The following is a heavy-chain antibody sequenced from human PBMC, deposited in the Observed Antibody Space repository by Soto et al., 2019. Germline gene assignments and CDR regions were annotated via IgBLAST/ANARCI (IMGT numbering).Heavy chain of an antibody. D-gene: IGHD3-10*01. CDR3: ARSAWFGEPYYYYYMDV. Sequence: SETLSLTCTVSGGSISSYYWSWIRQPPGKGLEWIGYIYYSGSTNYNPSLKSRVTISVDTSKNQFSLKLSSVTAADTAVYYCARSAWFGEPYYYYYMDVWGKGTTVTVSS. CDR2: IYYSGST. V-gene: IGHV4-59*01. CDR1: GGSISSYY. J-gene: IGHJ6*03.